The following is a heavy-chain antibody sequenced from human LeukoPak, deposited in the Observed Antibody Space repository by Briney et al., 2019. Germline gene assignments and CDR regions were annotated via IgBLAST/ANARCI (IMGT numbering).Heavy chain of an antibody. D-gene: IGHD2-2*01. J-gene: IGHJ5*02. V-gene: IGHV4-59*01. CDR2: IYYSGST. CDR1: GGSISSYY. Sequence: PSETLSLTCTVSGGSISSYYWSWIRQPPGKGLEWIGYIYYSGSTNYNPSLKSRVTISVDTSKNQFSLKLSSVTAADTAVYYCARDIGAYCSSTSCPNWFDPWGQGTLVTVSS. CDR3: ARDIGAYCSSTSCPNWFDP.